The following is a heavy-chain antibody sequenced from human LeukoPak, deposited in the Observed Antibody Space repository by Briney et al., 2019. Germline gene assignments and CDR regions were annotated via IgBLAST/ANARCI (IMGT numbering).Heavy chain of an antibody. Sequence: GGSLRLSCAASGFTFSSYAMHWVRQAPGKGLEWVAVISYDGSNKHYADSVKGRFTISRDNSKNTLYLQMNSLRAEDTAVYYCATIVYFYDSGGYFDYWGQGTLVTVSS. CDR1: GFTFSSYA. V-gene: IGHV3-30*04. D-gene: IGHD3-22*01. CDR3: ATIVYFYDSGGYFDY. J-gene: IGHJ4*02. CDR2: ISYDGSNK.